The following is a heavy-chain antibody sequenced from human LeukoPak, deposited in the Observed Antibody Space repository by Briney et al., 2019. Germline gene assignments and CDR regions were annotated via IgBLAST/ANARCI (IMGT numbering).Heavy chain of an antibody. CDR2: LKQDGSVK. V-gene: IGHV3-7*01. Sequence: GGSLRLSCAASGFTFSSYSMNWVRQAPGKGLEWVANLKQDGSVKYYVDSVEGRFTISRDNAKNSLYLQMNSLRAEDTAIYYCARDRGGWYRDDAFDIWGQGTMVTVSS. D-gene: IGHD6-19*01. J-gene: IGHJ3*02. CDR1: GFTFSSYS. CDR3: ARDRGGWYRDDAFDI.